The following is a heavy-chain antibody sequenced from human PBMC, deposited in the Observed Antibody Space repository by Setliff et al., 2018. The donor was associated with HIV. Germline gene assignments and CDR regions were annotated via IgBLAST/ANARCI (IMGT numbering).Heavy chain of an antibody. CDR1: GYTFTSYA. Sequence: GASVKVSCKASGYTFTSYAMHWVRQAPGQRLEWMGWINAGNGNTKYSQKFQGRVTITRDTSTSTAYMELSSLRSEDTAVYYCARDFLFTEAAAGETFDYWGQGTLVTVSS. CDR3: ARDFLFTEAAAGETFDY. V-gene: IGHV1-3*01. J-gene: IGHJ4*02. CDR2: INAGNGNT. D-gene: IGHD6-13*01.